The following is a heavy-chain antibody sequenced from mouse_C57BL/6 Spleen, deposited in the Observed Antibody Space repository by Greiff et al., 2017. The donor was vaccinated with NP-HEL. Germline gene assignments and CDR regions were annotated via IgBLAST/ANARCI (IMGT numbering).Heavy chain of an antibody. CDR1: GFSLTSYG. D-gene: IGHD1-1*01. Sequence: VQLVESGPGLVQPSQSLSITCTVSGFSLTSYGVHWVRQSPGKGLEWLGVIWSGGSTAYNAAFISRLSISKDNSKSQVFFKMNSRQADDTAIYYCARGATTVVAYYFDYWGQGTTLTVSS. CDR2: IWSGGST. CDR3: ARGATTVVAYYFDY. V-gene: IGHV2-2*01. J-gene: IGHJ2*01.